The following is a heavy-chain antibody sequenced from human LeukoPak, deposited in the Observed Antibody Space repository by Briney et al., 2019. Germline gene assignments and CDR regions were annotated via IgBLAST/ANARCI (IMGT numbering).Heavy chain of an antibody. J-gene: IGHJ5*02. Sequence: GASVKVSCTASGYSFNDKYLHWVRQAPGQGLEWMGSINPNSGGTNYAQKFQGRVTMTTDTSMSTANMELSRLTSDDTAVYYCARAGGRSWFDPWGQGTLVTVSS. CDR1: GYSFNDKY. CDR3: ARAGGRSWFDP. V-gene: IGHV1-2*02. CDR2: INPNSGGT.